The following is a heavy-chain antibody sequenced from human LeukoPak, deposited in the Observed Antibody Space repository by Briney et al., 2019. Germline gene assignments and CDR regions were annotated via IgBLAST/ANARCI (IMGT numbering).Heavy chain of an antibody. Sequence: SETLSLTCSISGGSISSSSYYWGWIRQPPGTGLEWIGSIYYSGSTYYNPSLKSRVTISVDTSKNQFSLKLSSVTAADTAVYYCARSAAQLWSSFDYWGQGTLVTVSS. CDR3: ARSAAQLWSSFDY. V-gene: IGHV4-39*01. J-gene: IGHJ4*02. CDR2: IYYSGST. CDR1: GGSISSSSYY. D-gene: IGHD5-18*01.